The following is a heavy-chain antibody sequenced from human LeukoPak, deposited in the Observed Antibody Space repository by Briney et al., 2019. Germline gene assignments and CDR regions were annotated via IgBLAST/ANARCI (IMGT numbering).Heavy chain of an antibody. J-gene: IGHJ6*03. CDR1: GFTFSSYG. D-gene: IGHD6-19*01. CDR3: AKDGSPYYYMDV. V-gene: IGHV3-30*18. Sequence: GGSLRLSCAASGFTFSSYGMHWVRQAPGKGLEWVAVISYDGSNKYYTDSVKGRFTISRDNSKNTLYLQMNSLRAEDTAVYYCAKDGSPYYYMDVWGKGTTVTFSS. CDR2: ISYDGSNK.